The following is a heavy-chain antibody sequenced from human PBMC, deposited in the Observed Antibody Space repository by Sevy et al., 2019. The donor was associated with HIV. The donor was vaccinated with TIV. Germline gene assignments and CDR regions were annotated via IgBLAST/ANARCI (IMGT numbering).Heavy chain of an antibody. CDR2: IKQDGSEK. CDR1: GFTFSSYW. Sequence: GGSLRLSCAASGFTFSSYWMSWVRQAPGKGLEGVANIKQDGSEKQYVDSVKGRITISRDNAKNSLNLQRNSLRAEDTTVYDCARNMAMIGSEGYYMRGNYYYYDGMDVWGQGTTVTDSS. D-gene: IGHD3-10*01. CDR3: ARNMAMIGSEGYYMRGNYYYYDGMDV. V-gene: IGHV3-7*01. J-gene: IGHJ6*02.